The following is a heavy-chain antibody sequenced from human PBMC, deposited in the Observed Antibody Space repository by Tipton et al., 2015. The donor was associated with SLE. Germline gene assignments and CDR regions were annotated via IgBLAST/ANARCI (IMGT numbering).Heavy chain of an antibody. CDR3: ARGPALGDSSGRYWYFDL. CDR1: GGSFSGYY. V-gene: IGHV4-34*01. Sequence: TLSLTCAVYGGSFSGYYWSWIRQPPGKGLEWIGEINHSGSTNYNPSLKSRVTISVDTSKNQFSLKLSSVTAADTAVHYCARGPALGDSSGRYWYFDLWGRGTLVTVSS. J-gene: IGHJ2*01. CDR2: INHSGST. D-gene: IGHD3-22*01.